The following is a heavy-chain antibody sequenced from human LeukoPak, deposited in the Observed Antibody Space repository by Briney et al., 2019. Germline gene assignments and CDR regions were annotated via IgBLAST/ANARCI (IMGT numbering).Heavy chain of an antibody. Sequence: PGGSLRLSCAASGFTFSSYPMTWVRQAPGKGLEWVSTISPGSGNTYYADSVKGRFTISRDNSRNTLYLQMNTLRADDTAVYYRAKGMYEYTYGLFDYWGQGTLVTVSS. CDR2: ISPGSGNT. CDR1: GFTFSSYP. D-gene: IGHD3/OR15-3a*01. CDR3: AKGMYEYTYGLFDY. V-gene: IGHV3-23*01. J-gene: IGHJ4*02.